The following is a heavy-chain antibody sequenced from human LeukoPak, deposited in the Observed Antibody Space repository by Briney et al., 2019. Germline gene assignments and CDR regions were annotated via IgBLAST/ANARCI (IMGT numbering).Heavy chain of an antibody. CDR3: ARRQYYYDSSGYYYFFDY. D-gene: IGHD3-22*01. J-gene: IGHJ4*02. CDR1: GFIVSNKY. V-gene: IGHV3-20*01. CDR2: INWNGGST. Sequence: GGSLRLSCAASGFIVSNKYMTWVRQAPGKGLEWVSGINWNGGSTGYADSVKGRFTISRDNAKNSLYLQMNSLRAEDTALYHCARRQYYYDSSGYYYFFDYWGQGTLVTVSS.